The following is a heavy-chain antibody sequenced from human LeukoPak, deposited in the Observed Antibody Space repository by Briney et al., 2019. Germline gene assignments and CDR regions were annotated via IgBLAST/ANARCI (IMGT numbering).Heavy chain of an antibody. CDR3: ATDPLGDGYNY. J-gene: IGHJ4*02. CDR2: FDPEDGET. CDR1: GYTLTELS. Sequence: ASVTVSCKVPGYTLTELSMHWVRQAPGKGLEWMGGFDPEDGETIYAQKFQGRVTMTEDTSTDTAYMELSSLRSEGTAVYYCATDPLGDGYNYWGQGTLVTVSS. V-gene: IGHV1-24*01. D-gene: IGHD5-24*01.